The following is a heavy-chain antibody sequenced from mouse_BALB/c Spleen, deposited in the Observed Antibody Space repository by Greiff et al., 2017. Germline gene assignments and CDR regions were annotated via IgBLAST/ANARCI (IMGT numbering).Heavy chain of an antibody. CDR2: INPSTGYT. V-gene: IGHV1-7*01. CDR3: ARGGSTMITRAGLAY. CDR1: GYTFTSYW. D-gene: IGHD2-4*01. Sequence: QVQLKESGAELAKPGASVKMSCKASGYTFTSYWMHWVKQRPGQGLEWIGYINPSTGYTEYNQKFKDKATLTADKSSSTAYMQLSSLTSEDSAVYYCARGGSTMITRAGLAYWGQGTLVTVSA. J-gene: IGHJ3*01.